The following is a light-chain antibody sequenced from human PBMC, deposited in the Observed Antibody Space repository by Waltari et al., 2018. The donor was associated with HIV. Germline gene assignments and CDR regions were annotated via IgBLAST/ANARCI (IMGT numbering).Light chain of an antibody. J-gene: IGKJ2*01. CDR3: QQYYTTPHT. V-gene: IGKV1-NL1*01. CDR1: QAIANS. Sequence: DIQMTQSPSSLSASVGDRVTIPCRASQAIANSLAWYQQKPGKAPKLLVYVASRLERGVPSRFSGSGSGTDYILTISSLQPEDFATYYCQQYYTTPHTFGQGTKLEIK. CDR2: VAS.